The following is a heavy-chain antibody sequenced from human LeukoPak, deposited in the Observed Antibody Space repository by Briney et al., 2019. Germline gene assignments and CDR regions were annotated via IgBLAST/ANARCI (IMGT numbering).Heavy chain of an antibody. CDR2: IIPIFGTA. CDR3: ALAAYYDSSGFKYYFDY. V-gene: IGHV1-69*13. CDR1: GGTFSSYA. J-gene: IGHJ4*02. Sequence: ASVKVSCKASGGTFSSYAICWGRQAPGQGLEWMGGIIPIFGTANYAQKFQGRVTITADESTSTAYMELSSLRSEDTAVYYCALAAYYDSSGFKYYFDYWGQGTLVTVSS. D-gene: IGHD3-22*01.